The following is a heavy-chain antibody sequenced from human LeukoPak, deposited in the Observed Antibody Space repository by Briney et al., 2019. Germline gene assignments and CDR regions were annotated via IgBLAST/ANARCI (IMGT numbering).Heavy chain of an antibody. CDR3: ARDRRGNSKYYYDISGYYYAY. D-gene: IGHD3-22*01. J-gene: IGHJ4*02. CDR2: INSSGGST. V-gene: IGHV1-46*01. CDR1: GYTFTSYY. Sequence: GASVKVSSKASGYTFTSYYMHWVRRAPGQGLEWMGIINSSGGSTSYAQKFPGRVTMTRDTSTSTVYMELSSLTSEDTAVSYCARDRRGNSKYYYDISGYYYAYWGQGTLVTVSS.